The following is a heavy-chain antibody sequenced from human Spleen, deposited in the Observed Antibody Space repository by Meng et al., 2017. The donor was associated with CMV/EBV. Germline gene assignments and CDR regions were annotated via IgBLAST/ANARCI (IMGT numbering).Heavy chain of an antibody. CDR1: GYTFTGYY. Sequence: ASVKVSCKASGYTFTGYYMHWVRQAPGQGLEWMGWINPNNAGTNNAQNFQGRVTMTTDTSITTAYMELTRLRSDDTAVYYCARDSHYDILTGYDSGLDYWGQGTLVTVSS. D-gene: IGHD3-9*01. J-gene: IGHJ4*02. V-gene: IGHV1-2*02. CDR3: ARDSHYDILTGYDSGLDY. CDR2: INPNNAGT.